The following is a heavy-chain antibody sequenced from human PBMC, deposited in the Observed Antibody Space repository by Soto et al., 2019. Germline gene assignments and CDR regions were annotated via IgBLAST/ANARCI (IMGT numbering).Heavy chain of an antibody. Sequence: EASVKVSCKASGYTFTGYYMHWVRQAPGQGLEWMGWINPNSGGTNYAQKFQGWVTMTRDTSISTAYMELSRLRSDDTAVYYCARGFGYSYAQRGYFDYWGQGTLVTVSS. V-gene: IGHV1-2*04. CDR1: GYTFTGYY. D-gene: IGHD5-18*01. CDR3: ARGFGYSYAQRGYFDY. CDR2: INPNSGGT. J-gene: IGHJ4*02.